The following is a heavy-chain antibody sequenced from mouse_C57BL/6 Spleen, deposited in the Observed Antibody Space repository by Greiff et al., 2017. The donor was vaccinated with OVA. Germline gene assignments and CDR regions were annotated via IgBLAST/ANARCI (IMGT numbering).Heavy chain of an antibody. D-gene: IGHD1-1*01. Sequence: QVQLQQSGPELVKPGASVKISCKASGYAFSSSWMNWVKQRPGKGLEWIGRIYPGDGDTNYNGKFKGKATLTADKSSSTAYMQLSSLTSEDSAVYVCARGITTVVAEAYWGQGTLVTVSA. CDR2: IYPGDGDT. J-gene: IGHJ3*01. V-gene: IGHV1-82*01. CDR3: ARGITTVVAEAY. CDR1: GYAFSSSW.